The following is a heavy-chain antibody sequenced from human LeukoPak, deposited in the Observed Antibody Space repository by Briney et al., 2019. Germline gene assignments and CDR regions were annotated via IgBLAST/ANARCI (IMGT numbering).Heavy chain of an antibody. CDR2: ISWNSGSI. Sequence: PGGSLRLSCAASGFTFDDYAMHWVRQAPGKGLEWVSGISWNSGSIGYADSVKGRFTISRDNAKNSLYLQMNSLRAEDTALYYCAKDFNSYGSGSLLYWGQGTLVTVSS. CDR1: GFTFDDYA. D-gene: IGHD3-10*01. J-gene: IGHJ4*02. CDR3: AKDFNSYGSGSLLY. V-gene: IGHV3-9*01.